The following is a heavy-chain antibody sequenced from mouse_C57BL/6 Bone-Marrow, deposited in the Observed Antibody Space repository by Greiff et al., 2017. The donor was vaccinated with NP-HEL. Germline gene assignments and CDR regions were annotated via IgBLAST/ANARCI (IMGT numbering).Heavy chain of an antibody. CDR2: IDPSDSYT. V-gene: IGHV1-50*01. CDR3: ARSGIYDGFDY. Sequence: QVQLKQPGAELVKPGASVKLSCKASGYTFTSYWMQWVKQRPGQGLEWIGEIDPSDSYTNYNQKFKGKATLTVDTSSSTAYMQLSSLTSEDSAVYYCARSGIYDGFDYGGQGTTLTVSS. J-gene: IGHJ2*01. D-gene: IGHD1-1*01. CDR1: GYTFTSYW.